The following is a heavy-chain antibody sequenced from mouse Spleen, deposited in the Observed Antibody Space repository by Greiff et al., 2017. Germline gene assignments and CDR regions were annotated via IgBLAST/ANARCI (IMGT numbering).Heavy chain of an antibody. CDR2: IDPSDSYT. CDR3: AREDW. J-gene: IGHJ3*02. V-gene: IGHV1-69*01. Sequence: QVQLQQPGAELVMPGASVKLSCKASGYTFTSYWMHWVKQRPGQGLEWIGEIDPSDSYTNYNQKFKGKATLTVDKSSSTAYMQLSSLTSEDSAVYYCAREDWWGQGTLVTVSA. CDR1: GYTFTSYW.